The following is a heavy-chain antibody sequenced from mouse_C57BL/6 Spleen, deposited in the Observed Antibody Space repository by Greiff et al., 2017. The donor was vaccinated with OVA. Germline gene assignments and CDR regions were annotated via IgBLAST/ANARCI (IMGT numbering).Heavy chain of an antibody. V-gene: IGHV5-17*01. CDR2: ISSGSSTI. J-gene: IGHJ4*01. CDR1: GFTFSDYG. Sequence: EVQLVESGGGLVKPGGSLKLSCAASGFTFSDYGMHWVRQAPEKGLEWVAYISSGSSTISSADTVSGRFPISRDNAKNTLFQQMTSLRSEDTAMYYCARDLVTTVVAYYAMDYWGQGTSVTVSS. D-gene: IGHD1-1*01. CDR3: ARDLVTTVVAYYAMDY.